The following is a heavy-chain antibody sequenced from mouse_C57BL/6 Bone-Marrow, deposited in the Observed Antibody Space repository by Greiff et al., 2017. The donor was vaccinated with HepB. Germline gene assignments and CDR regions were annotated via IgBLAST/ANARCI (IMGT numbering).Heavy chain of an antibody. CDR3: ARHWDYGSSSYYYAMDY. J-gene: IGHJ4*01. D-gene: IGHD1-1*01. Sequence: EVMLVESGGGLVQPGGSLKLSCAASGFTFSDYYMYWVRQTPEKRLEWVAYISNGGGSTYYPDTVKGRFTISRDNAKNTLYLQMSRLKSEDTAMYYCARHWDYGSSSYYYAMDYWGQGTSVTVS. CDR1: GFTFSDYY. CDR2: ISNGGGST. V-gene: IGHV5-12*01.